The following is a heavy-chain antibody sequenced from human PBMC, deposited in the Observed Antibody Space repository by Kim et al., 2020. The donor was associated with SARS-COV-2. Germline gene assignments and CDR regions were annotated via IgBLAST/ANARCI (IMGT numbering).Heavy chain of an antibody. CDR1: GFTFNSLA. Sequence: GGSLRLSCVASGFTFNSLAMHWVRQAPGKGLEWVAVISYHESDKVYAESVKGRFAISRDNSKNTVYLQMNSLRPEDTAVYYCARDRPGGGYSFDYWGQGTLVTVSS. CDR2: ISYHESDK. J-gene: IGHJ4*02. V-gene: IGHV3-30*09. D-gene: IGHD2-21*01. CDR3: ARDRPGGGYSFDY.